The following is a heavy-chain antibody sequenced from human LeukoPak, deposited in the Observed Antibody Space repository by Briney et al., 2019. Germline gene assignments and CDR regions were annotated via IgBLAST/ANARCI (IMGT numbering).Heavy chain of an antibody. CDR1: GGSISSGGYS. J-gene: IGHJ5*02. CDR2: IYYSGST. Sequence: PSETLSLTCAVSGGSISSGGYSWSWIRQPPGKGLEWIGYIYYSGSTYYNPFLKSRVTISVDTSKNQFSLKLSSVTAADTAVYYCAKEPGQLNYDSSGYYYPLWFDPWGQGTLVTVSS. V-gene: IGHV4-30-4*07. CDR3: AKEPGQLNYDSSGYYYPLWFDP. D-gene: IGHD3-22*01.